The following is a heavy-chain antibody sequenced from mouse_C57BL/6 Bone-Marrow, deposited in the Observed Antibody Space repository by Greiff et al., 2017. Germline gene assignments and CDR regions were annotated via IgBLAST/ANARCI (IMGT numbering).Heavy chain of an antibody. J-gene: IGHJ4*01. Sequence: QVQLQQPGAELVRPGSSVKLSCKASGYTFTSYWMDWVKQRPGQGLEWIGNIYPSGSETHYNQTFKGKATFTVDKSSSTAYLQLSSLTSEDSAVCYCARHHYGSSMDYWGQGTSVTVSS. CDR2: IYPSGSET. CDR1: GYTFTSYW. V-gene: IGHV1-61*01. CDR3: ARHHYGSSMDY. D-gene: IGHD1-1*01.